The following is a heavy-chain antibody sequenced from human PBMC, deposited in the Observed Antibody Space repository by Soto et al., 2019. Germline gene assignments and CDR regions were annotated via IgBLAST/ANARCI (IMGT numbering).Heavy chain of an antibody. D-gene: IGHD6-13*01. J-gene: IGHJ5*02. CDR2: IYYSGST. V-gene: IGHV4-31*03. Sequence: PSETLSLTCTVSGGSISSGGYYWSWIRQHPGKGLEWIGYIYYSGSTYYNPSLKSRVTISVDTSKNQFSLKLSSVTAADTAVYYCARDREAAAGNWFDPWGQGTLVTVSS. CDR3: ARDREAAAGNWFDP. CDR1: GGSISSGGYY.